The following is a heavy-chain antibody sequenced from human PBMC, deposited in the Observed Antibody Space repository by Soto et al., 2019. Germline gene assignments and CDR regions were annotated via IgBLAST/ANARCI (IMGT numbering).Heavy chain of an antibody. CDR2: IYPGDSDT. CDR3: AIGGDWYFFDI. D-gene: IGHD2-21*02. Sequence: GESLKISCKGSGYSFTNYWIGWVRQMPGKGLEWMGVIYPGDSDTRYSPSFQGQVTISADKSISTAYLQWSSLRAPDTAMYYCAIGGDWYFFDIWAQGTMVTVSS. J-gene: IGHJ3*02. V-gene: IGHV5-51*01. CDR1: GYSFTNYW.